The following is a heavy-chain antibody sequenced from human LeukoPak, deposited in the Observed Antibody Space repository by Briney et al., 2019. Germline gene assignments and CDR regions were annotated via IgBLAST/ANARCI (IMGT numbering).Heavy chain of an antibody. D-gene: IGHD5-24*01. CDR1: GFSFSDYA. J-gene: IGHJ4*02. Sequence: GGSLRLSCAASGFSFSDYAMTWVRQAPGKGLEWVSSTGDDTHYADSVKGRFTISRDDSKDTLFLQMNSLRVEDTAVYYCAKDAIYKNSVWDYFDYLGQGTLVTVSS. V-gene: IGHV3-23*01. CDR3: AKDAIYKNSVWDYFDY. CDR2: TGDDT.